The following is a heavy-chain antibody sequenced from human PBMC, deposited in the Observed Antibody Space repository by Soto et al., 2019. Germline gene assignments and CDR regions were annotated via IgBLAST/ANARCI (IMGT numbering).Heavy chain of an antibody. J-gene: IGHJ5*02. CDR2: ISAKTGNT. CDR1: GYTFTSYG. Sequence: QVQLVQSETEVEKPGASVKVSCKASGYTFTSYGISWLRQAPGQVLEWMGWISAKTGNTNYARNFQGRGTVTTDTSTSTAYMELRSLKYEDTAVYYCARDRSIASLRFDPCGQGTLVTFSS. V-gene: IGHV1-18*01. D-gene: IGHD3-3*02. CDR3: ARDRSIASLRFDP.